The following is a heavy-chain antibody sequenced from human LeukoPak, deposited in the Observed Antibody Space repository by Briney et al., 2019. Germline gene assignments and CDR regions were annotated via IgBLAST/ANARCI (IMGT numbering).Heavy chain of an antibody. D-gene: IGHD3-9*01. V-gene: IGHV4-39*01. CDR1: GGSISSSSYY. CDR2: IYYSGST. Sequence: PSETLSLTCTVSGGSISSSSYYWGWIRQPPGKGLEWIGSIYYSGSTYYNPSLKSRVTISVDTSKNQFSLKLSSVTAADTAVYYYARLFPIYDILTGYATDQDYWGQGTLVTVSS. J-gene: IGHJ4*02. CDR3: ARLFPIYDILTGYATDQDY.